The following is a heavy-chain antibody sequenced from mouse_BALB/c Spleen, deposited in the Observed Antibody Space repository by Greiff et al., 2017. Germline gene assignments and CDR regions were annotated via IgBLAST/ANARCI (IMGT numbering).Heavy chain of an antibody. J-gene: IGHJ3*01. CDR2: IYPGDGDT. Sequence: QVQLQQSGPELVKPGASVKISCKASGYAFSSSWMNWVKQRPGQGLEWIGRIYPGDGDTNYNGKFKGKATLTADKSSSTAYMQLSSLTSVDSAVYFCARDGITPAWFAYWGQGTLVTVSA. CDR3: ARDGITPAWFAY. CDR1: GYAFSSSW. D-gene: IGHD2-4*01. V-gene: IGHV1-82*01.